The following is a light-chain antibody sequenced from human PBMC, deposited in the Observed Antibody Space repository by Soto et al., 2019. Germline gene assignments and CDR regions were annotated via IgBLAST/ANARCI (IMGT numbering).Light chain of an antibody. Sequence: DIQMTQSPSSLSASVGDRVMITCRASQTISTYLNWYQQKPGTAPKLLIYDASTLQSGVPSRFRGSGSGTDFTLTISNLQPEDFATFYCQQSFSRPMYTFGQGTKVDI. J-gene: IGKJ2*01. CDR2: DAS. CDR3: QQSFSRPMYT. V-gene: IGKV1-39*01. CDR1: QTISTY.